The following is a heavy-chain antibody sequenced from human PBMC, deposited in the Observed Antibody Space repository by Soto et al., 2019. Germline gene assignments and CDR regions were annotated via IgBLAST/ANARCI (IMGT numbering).Heavy chain of an antibody. CDR1: GDSISTDY. V-gene: IGHV4-59*08. D-gene: IGHD7-27*01. CDR2: IYYGGST. CDR3: AKNWNWGSLVH. Sequence: SETLSLTCTSSGDSISTDYWIWIRQSPGKGLEWIGFIYYGGSTNYNPSLKSRVTISVDTPKNQFSLKLSSVTAADTAVYYCAKNWNWGSLVHWGQGTLVTVSS. J-gene: IGHJ4*02.